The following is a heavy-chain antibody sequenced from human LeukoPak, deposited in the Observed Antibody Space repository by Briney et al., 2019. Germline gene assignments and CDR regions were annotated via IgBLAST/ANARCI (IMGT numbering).Heavy chain of an antibody. D-gene: IGHD3-10*01. Sequence: GASVKVSCKASGYTFTSYDINWVRQATGQGLEWMGWMNPSSGNTGYAQKFLGRVTITRNPSISTAYMELSSLRSEDTAVYYCARGVTDGSGNYPLDYWGQGTLVTVSS. CDR2: MNPSSGNT. CDR1: GYTFTSYD. CDR3: ARGVTDGSGNYPLDY. V-gene: IGHV1-8*03. J-gene: IGHJ4*02.